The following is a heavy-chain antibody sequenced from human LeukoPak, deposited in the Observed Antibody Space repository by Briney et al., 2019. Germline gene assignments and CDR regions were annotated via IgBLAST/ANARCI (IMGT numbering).Heavy chain of an antibody. CDR2: ISGSGGST. D-gene: IGHD7-27*01. CDR3: AKGSGLTGTFFDY. CDR1: GFTFSSYA. J-gene: IGHJ4*02. Sequence: GSLRLSCAASGFTFSSYAMSWVRQAPGRGLEWVSTISGSGGSTYYADSVKGRFTISRDNSKNTLYLQMNSLRAEDTAVYYCAKGSGLTGTFFDYWGQGTLVTVSS. V-gene: IGHV3-23*01.